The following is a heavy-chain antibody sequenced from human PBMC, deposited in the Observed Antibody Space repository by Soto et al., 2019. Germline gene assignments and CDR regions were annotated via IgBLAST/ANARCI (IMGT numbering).Heavy chain of an antibody. Sequence: QVQLVQSGAEVKKPGASVKVSCKASGYTFTSYGINWVRQAPGQGLEWMGWISANNGNTHYAQKLQGRVTMTTDTSTSTAYMELRSVGSDDTALDFCARVPSGYAFAYWGQGTLVTVSS. CDR3: ARVPSGYAFAY. J-gene: IGHJ4*02. CDR1: GYTFTSYG. CDR2: ISANNGNT. V-gene: IGHV1-18*01. D-gene: IGHD5-12*01.